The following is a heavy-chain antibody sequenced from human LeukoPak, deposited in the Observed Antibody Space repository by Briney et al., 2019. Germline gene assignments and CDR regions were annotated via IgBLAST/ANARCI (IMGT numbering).Heavy chain of an antibody. CDR2: INPNTGGT. V-gene: IGHV1-2*02. CDR3: ARDSRIASPSLGY. Sequence: ASVKVSCKASGYTFTDYYMQWVRQAPGQGLEWMGWINPNTGGTDYAQKFQGRVTMTRDTSISTAYMELSSLRSDDTAAYYCARDSRIASPSLGYWGQGTLVTVS. CDR1: GYTFTDYY. J-gene: IGHJ4*02. D-gene: IGHD6-6*01.